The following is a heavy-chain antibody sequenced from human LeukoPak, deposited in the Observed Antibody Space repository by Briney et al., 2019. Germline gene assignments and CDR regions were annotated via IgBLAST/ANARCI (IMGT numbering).Heavy chain of an antibody. CDR1: GYSISSGYY. CDR3: ARAGYDTSGFWYFDL. V-gene: IGHV4-38-2*01. J-gene: IGHJ2*01. D-gene: IGHD3-22*01. Sequence: SETLSLTCAVSGYSISSGYYWGWIRQPPGKGLEWIGSIYHSGSTYYNPSLKGRVTISVDTSKNQFSLKLSSVTAADTAVYYCARAGYDTSGFWYFDLWGRGTLVTVSS. CDR2: IYHSGST.